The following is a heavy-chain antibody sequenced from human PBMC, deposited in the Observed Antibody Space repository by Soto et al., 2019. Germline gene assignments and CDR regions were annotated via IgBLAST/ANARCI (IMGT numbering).Heavy chain of an antibody. CDR2: ISSSSSYI. J-gene: IGHJ4*02. D-gene: IGHD6-19*01. Sequence: EVQLVESGGGLVKPGGSLRLSCAASGFTFSSYSMNWVRQAPGKGLEWVSSISSSSSYIYYADSVKGRFTISRDNAKNSLYLKINGRRAGARAVFSCAGDHPGAVAGPKPLGFAYGGRGPLVTVPS. CDR3: AGDHPGAVAGPKPLGFAY. CDR1: GFTFSSYS. V-gene: IGHV3-21*01.